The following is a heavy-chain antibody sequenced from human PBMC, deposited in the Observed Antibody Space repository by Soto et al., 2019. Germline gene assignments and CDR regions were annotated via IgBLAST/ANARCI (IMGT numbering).Heavy chain of an antibody. D-gene: IGHD3-10*01. J-gene: IGHJ4*02. CDR1: GFTFSSYA. Sequence: VQLLESGGGLEQSGGSLRLTCAASGFTFSSYAMTWVRQAPGKGLEWVSTVTADGSTTYYADSVKGRFTVSRDNSTNSLFLQMNSLRAEDTALYYCAKDRGRFIRGVILDFWGQGTLVTVSS. V-gene: IGHV3-23*01. CDR2: VTADGSTT. CDR3: AKDRGRFIRGVILDF.